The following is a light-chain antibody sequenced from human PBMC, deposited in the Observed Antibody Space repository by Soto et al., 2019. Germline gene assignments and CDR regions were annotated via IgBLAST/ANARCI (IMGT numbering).Light chain of an antibody. J-gene: IGKJ2*01. CDR2: GAS. Sequence: EIVLTQSPGTLCLSPGERATLSCRASQSVSSNYLAWYQQKPGQAPRLLIYGASNRATGIPDRFSGSGSGTGFTLTISRLEPEDFAVYFCQQYGSSPPFTFGQGTKVEIK. CDR3: QQYGSSPPFT. V-gene: IGKV3-20*01. CDR1: QSVSSNY.